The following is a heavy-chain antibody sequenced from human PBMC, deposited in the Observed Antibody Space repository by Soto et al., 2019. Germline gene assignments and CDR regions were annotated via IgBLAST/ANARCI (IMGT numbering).Heavy chain of an antibody. CDR2: INPSGGST. J-gene: IGHJ4*02. CDR1: GYTFTSYY. Sequence: QVQLVQSGAEVKKPGASVKVSCKASGYTFTSYYMHWVRQAPGQGLEWMGIINPSGGSTSYAQKFQGRVTMTRDTSTSTVYMELSSLRSEDTAVYYCAREYGGNSPATFFDYWGQGTLVTVSS. CDR3: AREYGGNSPATFFDY. D-gene: IGHD2-21*02. V-gene: IGHV1-46*01.